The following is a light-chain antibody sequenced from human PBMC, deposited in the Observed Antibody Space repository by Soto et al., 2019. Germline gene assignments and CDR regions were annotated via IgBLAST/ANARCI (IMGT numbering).Light chain of an antibody. CDR1: QSVGSN. Sequence: EIVVAQSPATLPVSPGERATLSCRASQSVGSNLAWYQQKPGQAPRLLMFGASTRATGIPARFTGSGSGTEFTLTISSLQSEDFAVYYCQQYNNWPRTFGQGTKVDIK. CDR3: QQYNNWPRT. CDR2: GAS. V-gene: IGKV3D-15*01. J-gene: IGKJ1*01.